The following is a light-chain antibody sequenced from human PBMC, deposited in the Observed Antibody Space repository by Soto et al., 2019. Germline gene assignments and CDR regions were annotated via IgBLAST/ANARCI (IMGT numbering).Light chain of an antibody. V-gene: IGKV1-5*03. Sequence: DIQMTQSPSTLSGSGGERVTITCRASQTMSSWLAWYQQKPGKAPKLLIYKASTLKSGVPSRFSGSGSGTEFTLTISSLQPDDFATYYCQHYNSYSEAFGQGTKVDI. J-gene: IGKJ1*01. CDR3: QHYNSYSEA. CDR1: QTMSSW. CDR2: KAS.